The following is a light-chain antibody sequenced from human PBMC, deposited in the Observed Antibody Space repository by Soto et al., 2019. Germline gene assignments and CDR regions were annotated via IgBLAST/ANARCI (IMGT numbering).Light chain of an antibody. Sequence: EIVLTQSPGTLSLSPGERATLSCRASERLSSVYLAWYQQRPGQPPRLLFYGASNRATGIPDRFSGSGSGTDFTLIINRLEPEDVAIYYCQQYGGSPRITFGQGTRLEIK. CDR2: GAS. V-gene: IGKV3-20*01. CDR1: ERLSSVY. CDR3: QQYGGSPRIT. J-gene: IGKJ5*01.